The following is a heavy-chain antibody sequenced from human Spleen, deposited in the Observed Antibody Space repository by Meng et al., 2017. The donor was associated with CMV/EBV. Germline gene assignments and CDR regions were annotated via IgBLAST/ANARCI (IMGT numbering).Heavy chain of an antibody. D-gene: IGHD3-10*01. CDR2: VSSYSGDT. Sequence: KASGYRFSGYGFSWVRQAPGRGPEWLGWVSSYSGDTKYAGSFQESVSMTTDTSTSTVYMELRSLISDDTALYYCARDHVVRGVYSAYWGQGTLVTVSS. CDR1: GYRFSGYG. J-gene: IGHJ4*02. V-gene: IGHV1-18*01. CDR3: ARDHVVRGVYSAY.